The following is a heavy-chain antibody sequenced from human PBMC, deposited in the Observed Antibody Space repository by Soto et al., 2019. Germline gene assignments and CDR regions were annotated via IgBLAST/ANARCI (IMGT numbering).Heavy chain of an antibody. Sequence: NPSETLSLTCPVSGDSISNLDYFWAWIRQPPGQALEYIGYIYKSATTYYNPSFESRVAISVDTSKSQFSLNVTSVTAADTAVYFCARGRYCLTGRCFPNWFDSWSQGALVTVSS. CDR1: GDSISNLDYF. CDR3: ARGRYCLTGRCFPNWFDS. CDR2: IYKSATT. D-gene: IGHD7-27*01. V-gene: IGHV4-30-4*01. J-gene: IGHJ5*01.